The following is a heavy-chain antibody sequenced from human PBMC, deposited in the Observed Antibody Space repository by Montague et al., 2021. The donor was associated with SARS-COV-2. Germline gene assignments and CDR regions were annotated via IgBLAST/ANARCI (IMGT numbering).Heavy chain of an antibody. CDR3: ARGGSSSFPFDY. J-gene: IGHJ4*02. CDR2: IYHSGST. D-gene: IGHD6-13*01. Sequence: SETLSLTCAVSGGSISSSNWWSWVRQPPGKGLEWIGEIYHSGSTNYNPSLKSRVTISVGKSKNQFSLKLSSVTAADTAVYYCARGGSSSFPFDYWGQGTLVTVSS. V-gene: IGHV4-4*02. CDR1: GGSISSSNW.